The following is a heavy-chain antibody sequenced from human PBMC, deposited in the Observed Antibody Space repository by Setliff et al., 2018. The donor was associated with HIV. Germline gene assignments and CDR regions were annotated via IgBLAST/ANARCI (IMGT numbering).Heavy chain of an antibody. CDR2: IKPSGGST. CDR3: ARTPEVGATAGWFDP. V-gene: IGHV1-46*01. J-gene: IGHJ5*02. CDR1: GYTFTSNY. Sequence: TASGYTFTSNYIHWVRQAPGQGREWMGRIKPSGGSTSYAQKFQGRVTMTRDTSTNTVYMELRSLTSDDAALYYCARTPEVGATAGWFDPGGQGTLVTGSS. D-gene: IGHD1-26*01.